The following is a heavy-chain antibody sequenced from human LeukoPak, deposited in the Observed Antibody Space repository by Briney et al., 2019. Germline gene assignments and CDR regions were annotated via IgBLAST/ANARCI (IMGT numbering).Heavy chain of an antibody. D-gene: IGHD3-22*01. J-gene: IGHJ4*02. CDR1: GGSISSSSYY. CDR2: IYYSGST. V-gene: IGHV4-39*02. Sequence: PSETLSLTCTVSGGSISSSSYYWGWIRQPPGKGLEWIGSIYYSGSTYYNPSLKSRVTISVDTSKNQFSLKLSSVTAADTAVYYCARDFPDSSGYYWVVDSGSYFDYWGQGTLVTVSS. CDR3: ARDFPDSSGYYWVVDSGSYFDY.